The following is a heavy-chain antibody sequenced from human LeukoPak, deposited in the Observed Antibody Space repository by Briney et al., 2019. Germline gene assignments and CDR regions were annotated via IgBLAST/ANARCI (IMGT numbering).Heavy chain of an antibody. CDR3: ARFGFGSGIDF. D-gene: IGHD3-10*01. J-gene: IGHJ4*02. V-gene: IGHV4-59*08. CDR2: FYYSGST. Sequence: SETLSLTCTASGGSISSYYWSWIRQPPGKGLEWIGYFYYSGSTNYNPSLKSRVTISADTSKNQFSLNLTSVTAADTAVYYCARFGFGSGIDFWGQGTLVTVSS. CDR1: GGSISSYY.